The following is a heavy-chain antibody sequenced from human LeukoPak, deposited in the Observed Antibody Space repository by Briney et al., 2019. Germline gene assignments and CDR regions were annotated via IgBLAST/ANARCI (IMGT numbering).Heavy chain of an antibody. CDR2: INPNSGDT. V-gene: IGHV1-2*02. CDR3: ARGYYDSSDFEYFQH. CDR1: GYSFTGNY. D-gene: IGHD3-22*01. Sequence: ASVKVSCKASGYSFTGNYMHWVRQAPGQGLEWMGWINPNSGDTNFAQKFQGRVTMTRDTSISTVYMELSRLRSDDTAVFYCARGYYDSSDFEYFQHWGQGTLVTVSS. J-gene: IGHJ1*01.